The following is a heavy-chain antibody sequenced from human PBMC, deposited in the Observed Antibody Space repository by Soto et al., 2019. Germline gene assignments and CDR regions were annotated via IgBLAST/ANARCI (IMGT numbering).Heavy chain of an antibody. CDR1: GFNFSVYF. CDR2: ISTSGNTI. Sequence: QVQLVESWGGLVKPGGPLRLACAAAGFNFSVYFMSWIRQAPGKGLEWVSYISTSGNTIFYADSVKGRFTISRDNAKNSLYLQMNSLRAEDTAVYYCASDHDTTGSFGFDYWGQGTLVTVSS. J-gene: IGHJ4*02. V-gene: IGHV3-11*04. CDR3: ASDHDTTGSFGFDY. D-gene: IGHD1-1*01.